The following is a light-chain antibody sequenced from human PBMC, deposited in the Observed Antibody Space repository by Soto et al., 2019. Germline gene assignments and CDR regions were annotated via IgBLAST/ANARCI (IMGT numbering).Light chain of an antibody. CDR3: QQRSNWIT. J-gene: IGKJ5*01. CDR2: GAS. CDR1: QSVSSSY. Sequence: VLTLSPGTLSLSPGEIATLFCQASQSVSSSYLAWYQQKPGQAPRLLMFGASNRATGIPDRFSVSGSGTDFTLTISRLEPEDFAVYYCQQRSNWITFGQGTRLEI. V-gene: IGKV3D-20*02.